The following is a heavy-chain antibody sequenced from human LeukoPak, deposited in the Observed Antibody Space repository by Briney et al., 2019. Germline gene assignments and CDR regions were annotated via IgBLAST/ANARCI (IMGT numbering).Heavy chain of an antibody. V-gene: IGHV4-59*08. D-gene: IGHD2-2*01. CDR1: GGSISSYY. Sequence: PSETLSLTCTVSGGSISSYYWSRIRLPPGKGLEWIGYIYYSGSTNYNPSLKSRVTISVDTSKNQFSLKLSSVTAADTAVYYCARHSRGQPPHFDYWGQGTLVTVSS. J-gene: IGHJ4*02. CDR3: ARHSRGQPPHFDY. CDR2: IYYSGST.